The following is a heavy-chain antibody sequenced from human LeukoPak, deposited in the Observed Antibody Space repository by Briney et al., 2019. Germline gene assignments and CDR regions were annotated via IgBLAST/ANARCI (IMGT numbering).Heavy chain of an antibody. Sequence: SQTLSLTCTVSGGSISSGGYYWSWIRQHPGKGLEWIGYIYYSGSTYYNPSLKSRVTISVDTSKNQFSLKLSSVTAADTAVYYCARLAPRSTIFGVVTQYYFDYWGQGTLVTVSS. V-gene: IGHV4-31*03. J-gene: IGHJ4*02. CDR2: IYYSGST. D-gene: IGHD3-3*01. CDR3: ARLAPRSTIFGVVTQYYFDY. CDR1: GGSISSGGYY.